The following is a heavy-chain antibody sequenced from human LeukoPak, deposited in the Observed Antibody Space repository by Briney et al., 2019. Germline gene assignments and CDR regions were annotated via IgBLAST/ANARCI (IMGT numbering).Heavy chain of an antibody. CDR3: ARDPSDSSSWYFN. V-gene: IGHV1-2*02. CDR1: GYTFTGYY. J-gene: IGHJ4*02. Sequence: ASVKVSCKASGYTFTGYYMHWVRQAPGQGLEWMGWINPNSGGTNYAQKFQGRVTMTRDTSISTAYMDLSRLRSDDTAVYYCARDPSDSSSWYFNWGQGTLVTVSS. CDR2: INPNSGGT. D-gene: IGHD6-13*01.